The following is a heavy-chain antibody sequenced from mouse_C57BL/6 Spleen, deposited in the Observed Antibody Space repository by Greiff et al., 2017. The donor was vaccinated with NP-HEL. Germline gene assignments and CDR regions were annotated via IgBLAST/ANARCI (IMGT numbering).Heavy chain of an antibody. Sequence: VQLQQSGAELVKPGASVKMSCKASGYTFTSYWITWVKQRPGQGLEWIGDIYPGSGSTNYNEKFKSKVTLAVDTSSSTAYMQLSSLTSEDSAVYYCARTGVPHRFDVWGTGPTVTVSS. CDR3: ARTGVPHRFDV. V-gene: IGHV1-55*01. CDR1: GYTFTSYW. D-gene: IGHD2-14*01. J-gene: IGHJ1*03. CDR2: IYPGSGST.